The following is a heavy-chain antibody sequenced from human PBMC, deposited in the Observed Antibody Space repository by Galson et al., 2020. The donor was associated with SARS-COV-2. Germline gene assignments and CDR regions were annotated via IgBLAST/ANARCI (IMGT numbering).Heavy chain of an antibody. Sequence: GESLKISCQGSGYSFTRYWIGWVRPMPGKGLEWMGTIYPGDSDTRYSPSFQGQVTISADKSISTAYLQWSSLKASDTAMYYCAVSVRYVDWLSSDYWGQGTLVTVSS. V-gene: IGHV5-51*01. CDR3: AVSVRYVDWLSSDY. CDR1: GYSFTRYW. CDR2: IYPGDSDT. D-gene: IGHD3-9*01. J-gene: IGHJ4*02.